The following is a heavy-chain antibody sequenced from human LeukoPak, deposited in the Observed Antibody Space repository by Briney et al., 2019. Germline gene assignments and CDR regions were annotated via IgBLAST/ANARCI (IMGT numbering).Heavy chain of an antibody. D-gene: IGHD6-6*01. CDR2: INHSGST. CDR1: SGSIISGSYF. Sequence: SETLSLTCTVSSGSIISGSYFWGWIRQPPGKGLEWIGEINHSGSTNYNPSLKSRVTISVDTSKNQFSLKLSSVTAADTAVYYCARDDSSSSIDYWGQGTLVTVSS. J-gene: IGHJ4*02. V-gene: IGHV4-39*07. CDR3: ARDDSSSSIDY.